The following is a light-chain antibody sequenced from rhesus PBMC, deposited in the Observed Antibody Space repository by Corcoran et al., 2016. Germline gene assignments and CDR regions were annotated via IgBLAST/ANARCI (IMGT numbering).Light chain of an antibody. J-gene: IGKJ2*01. CDR1: QSGSSY. Sequence: QVILTQSPATLSLSPGERATLSCRASQSGSSYSAWYQQKPGQAPRLLIYGASSRATGIPDRFSGSGSGTDFTLTLSSLEPEDVGVYHCYQHSSGYSFGQGTKVGIK. CDR2: GAS. CDR3: YQHSSGYS. V-gene: IGKV3-10*01.